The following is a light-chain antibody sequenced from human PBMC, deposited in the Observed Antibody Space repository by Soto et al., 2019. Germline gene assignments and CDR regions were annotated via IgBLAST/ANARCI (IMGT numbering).Light chain of an antibody. CDR1: QSVSSTY. CDR2: GAS. Sequence: EIVLTQSPGTLSLSPGERATLSCRASQSVSSTYLAWYQQKPGQAPGLLLYGASNRASGIPDRFAGSGSGTDFTLTISRLEPEDFAVYSCRQYGGSPLFTFGPGTKVDIK. V-gene: IGKV3-20*01. J-gene: IGKJ3*01. CDR3: RQYGGSPLFT.